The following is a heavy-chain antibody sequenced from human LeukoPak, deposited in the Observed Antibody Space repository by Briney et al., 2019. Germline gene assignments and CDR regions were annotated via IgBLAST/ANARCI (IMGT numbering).Heavy chain of an antibody. Sequence: GGSLRLYCAASGFTFSSYAMSWVRQAPGKGLEWVSSISSSSSYIYYADSVKGRFTISRDNAKNSLYLQMNSLRAEDTALYYCAKDSVAGTGGSFVYWGQGTLVTVSS. J-gene: IGHJ4*02. V-gene: IGHV3-21*04. CDR2: ISSSSSYI. CDR3: AKDSVAGTGGSFVY. D-gene: IGHD6-19*01. CDR1: GFTFSSYA.